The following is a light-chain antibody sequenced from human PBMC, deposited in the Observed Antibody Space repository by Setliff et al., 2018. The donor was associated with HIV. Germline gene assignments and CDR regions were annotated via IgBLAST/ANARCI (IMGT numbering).Light chain of an antibody. Sequence: QSAMAQPRSVSGSPGQSVTLSCTGSSSDIGAYNYVSWYQKYPGKAPKLIIYDVSKRPSGVPDRFSGSKSGDTASLTISGLQSEDEADYYCCSYAGAYTYIFGSGTKVT. V-gene: IGLV2-11*01. CDR3: CSYAGAYTYI. CDR1: SSDIGAYNY. CDR2: DVS. J-gene: IGLJ1*01.